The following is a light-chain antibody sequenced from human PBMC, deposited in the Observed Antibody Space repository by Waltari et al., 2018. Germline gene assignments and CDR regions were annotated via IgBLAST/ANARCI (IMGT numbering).Light chain of an antibody. CDR1: NIGPKL. V-gene: IGLV3-9*01. Sequence: SSELTQPLSVSATLAPTASITRGRDNIGPKLVHWYQQKPGQAPILVIYRDTNRPSGIPERFSGSNSGNTATLIISGAQAGDEADDYCQVWDTSTGWDTSTVVFGGGTKLTVL. CDR2: RDT. CDR3: QVWDTSTGWDTSTVV. J-gene: IGLJ2*01.